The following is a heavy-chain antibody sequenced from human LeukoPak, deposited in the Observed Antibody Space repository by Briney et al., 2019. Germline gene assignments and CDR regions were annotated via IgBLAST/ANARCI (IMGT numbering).Heavy chain of an antibody. J-gene: IGHJ4*02. CDR1: GYRFTTYW. Sequence: GESLKISCKGSGYRFTTYWIGWVRQMPGKGLEWMGIIYPGDSDTRYSPSFQGQVTISADKSISTAYLQWSSLRASDTAIYFCARRNVYAIHFDYWGQGTLVTVSS. CDR3: ARRNVYAIHFDY. D-gene: IGHD5/OR15-5a*01. CDR2: IYPGDSDT. V-gene: IGHV5-51*01.